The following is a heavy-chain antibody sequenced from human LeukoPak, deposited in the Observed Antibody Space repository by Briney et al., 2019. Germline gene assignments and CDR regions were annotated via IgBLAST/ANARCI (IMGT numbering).Heavy chain of an antibody. Sequence: GGSLRLSCAASGFTFSDYSMSWVRQAPGKGLEWVANIKQDGSEKYYVDSVKGRFTISRDNAKNSLFLQMNSLRGEDTAVYYCARDIGSYAFDIWGQGTMVTVSS. J-gene: IGHJ3*02. D-gene: IGHD3-10*01. CDR3: ARDIGSYAFDI. CDR1: GFTFSDYS. CDR2: IKQDGSEK. V-gene: IGHV3-7*01.